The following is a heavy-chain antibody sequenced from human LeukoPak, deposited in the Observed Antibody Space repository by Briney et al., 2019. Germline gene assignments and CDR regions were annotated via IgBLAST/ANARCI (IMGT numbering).Heavy chain of an antibody. CDR2: ICYSGST. D-gene: IGHD3-10*01. J-gene: IGHJ4*02. V-gene: IGHV4-30-4*01. CDR1: GGSISSGDYY. CDR3: VAEYFGSGSYYKDY. Sequence: SETLSLTCTVSGGSISSGDYYWSWIRQPPGKGLEWIGYICYSGSTYYNPSLKSRVTISVETSKNQFSLKLSSVTAADTAVYYCVAEYFGSGSYYKDYWGQGTLVTVSS.